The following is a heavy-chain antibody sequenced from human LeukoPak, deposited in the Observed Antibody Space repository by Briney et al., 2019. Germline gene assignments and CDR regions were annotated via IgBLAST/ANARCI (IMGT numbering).Heavy chain of an antibody. CDR2: IAYDGSTK. CDR1: GFIFSGNG. D-gene: IGHD5-24*01. J-gene: IGHJ4*02. CDR3: TTRRRRDGLTGDGY. V-gene: IGHV3-33*01. Sequence: GRSLRLSCAASGFIFSGNGMHWVRQAPGKGLEWVALIAYDGSTKNHADSVKGRFTISRDNSKNTLYLQMNSLRVEDTAVYYCTTRRRRDGLTGDGYWGQGTLVTVSS.